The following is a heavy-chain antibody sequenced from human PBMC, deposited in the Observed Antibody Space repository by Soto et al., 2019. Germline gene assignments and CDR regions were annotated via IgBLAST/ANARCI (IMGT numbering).Heavy chain of an antibody. J-gene: IGHJ5*02. V-gene: IGHV4-34*01. D-gene: IGHD3-3*01. CDR2: INHSGST. Sequence: SETLSLTCAVYGGSFSGYYWSWIRQPPGKGLEWIGEINHSGSTNYNPSLKSRVTISVDTSKNQFSLKLSSVTAADTAVYYCARAYAYYDFWSGYYITSGDCFDPWGQGTLVTVSS. CDR3: ARAYAYYDFWSGYYITSGDCFDP. CDR1: GGSFSGYY.